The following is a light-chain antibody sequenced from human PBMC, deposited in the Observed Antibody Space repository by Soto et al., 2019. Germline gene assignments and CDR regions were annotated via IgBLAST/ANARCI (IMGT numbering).Light chain of an antibody. V-gene: IGLV2-14*01. Sequence: QSVLTQPASVSWSPGQSITISCTGTSSDVGGYNYVSWYQQHPGKAPKFMIYDVSNRPSGVPDRFSGSKSGTSASLAISGLRSEDEADYYCAAWDDSLSAYVFGTGTKVTVL. J-gene: IGLJ1*01. CDR2: DVS. CDR1: SSDVGGYNY. CDR3: AAWDDSLSAYV.